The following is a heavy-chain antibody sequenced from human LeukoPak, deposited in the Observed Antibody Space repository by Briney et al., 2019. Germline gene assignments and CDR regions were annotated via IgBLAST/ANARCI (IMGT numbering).Heavy chain of an antibody. CDR3: ARYAVDTAMVYYMDV. CDR1: GGSISSYY. J-gene: IGHJ6*03. D-gene: IGHD5-18*01. Sequence: MSSETLSLTCTVSGGSISSYYWSWIRQPAGKGLESIGHISTSGSTNYNPSLKSRVTISVDTSKNQFSLKLSSVTAADTAVYYCARYAVDTAMVYYMDVWGKGTTVTVSS. V-gene: IGHV4-4*07. CDR2: ISTSGST.